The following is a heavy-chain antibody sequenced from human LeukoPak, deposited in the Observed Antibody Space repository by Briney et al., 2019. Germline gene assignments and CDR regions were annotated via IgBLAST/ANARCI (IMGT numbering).Heavy chain of an antibody. CDR2: ISGSGGRT. CDR1: GFTFSNYA. D-gene: IGHD5-18*01. J-gene: IGHJ4*02. V-gene: IGHV3-23*01. Sequence: GGSLRLSCAGSGFTFSNYAMSWVRQAPGKGLEWVSDISGSGGRTYYADSVKGRLTISRDNSKNTLYLQMNSLRAEDTAVYYCAKDKRDTAMVEYYFDYWGQGTLVTVSS. CDR3: AKDKRDTAMVEYYFDY.